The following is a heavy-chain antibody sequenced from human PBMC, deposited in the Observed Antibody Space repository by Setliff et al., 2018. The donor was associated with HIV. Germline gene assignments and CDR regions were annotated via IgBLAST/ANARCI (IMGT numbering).Heavy chain of an antibody. Sequence: SVKVSCKASGFTFNTSAIQWVRQARGRRLEWIGWIVVGSGNTNYARKFQERVTITRDMSTSTSYMELTNLRSEDTAVYYCAARPGVDSSGYYDYYYMDVWAKGTTVTVSS. CDR2: IVVGSGNT. J-gene: IGHJ6*03. D-gene: IGHD3-22*01. V-gene: IGHV1-58*02. CDR1: GFTFNTSA. CDR3: AARPGVDSSGYYDYYYMDV.